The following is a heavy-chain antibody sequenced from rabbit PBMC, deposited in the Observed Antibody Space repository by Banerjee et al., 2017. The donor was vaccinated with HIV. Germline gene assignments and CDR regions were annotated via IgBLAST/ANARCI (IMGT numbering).Heavy chain of an antibody. CDR3: ARDLPNIGYYDFDL. CDR1: GFSFSKNYY. Sequence: QSLEESGGDLVKPGASLTLTCTASGFSFSKNYYMCWVRQAPGKGLEWIACIYAGASGRTYYANWAKGRFTISKTSSTTVTLQLNSLTVADTATYFCARDLPNIGYYDFDLWGPGTLVTVS. CDR2: IYAGASGRT. D-gene: IGHD1-1*01. J-gene: IGHJ4*01. V-gene: IGHV1S40*01.